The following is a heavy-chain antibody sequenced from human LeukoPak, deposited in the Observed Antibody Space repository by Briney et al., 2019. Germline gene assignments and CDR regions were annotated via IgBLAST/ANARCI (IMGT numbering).Heavy chain of an antibody. Sequence: GGSLRLSCAASGFIFSSYSMSWVRQAPGKGLEWVSRINDDGRATFYADSVKGRFTISRDNAKNTLFLQMNSLSAEDTALYYCAREILAPGKTHDYWGQGTLVTVSS. CDR1: GFIFSSYS. CDR3: AREILAPGKTHDY. CDR2: INDDGRAT. V-gene: IGHV3-74*01. J-gene: IGHJ4*02.